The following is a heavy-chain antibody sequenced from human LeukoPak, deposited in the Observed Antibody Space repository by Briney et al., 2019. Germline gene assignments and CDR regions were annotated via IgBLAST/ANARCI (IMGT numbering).Heavy chain of an antibody. CDR1: GFTFSSYS. D-gene: IGHD6-13*01. CDR3: AKNPTYSSSFVDY. V-gene: IGHV3-23*01. Sequence: GGSLRLSCAASGFTFSSYSMNWVRQAPGKGLEWVSAISGSGGSTYYADSVKGRFTISRDNSKNTLYLQMNSLRAEDTAVYYCAKNPTYSSSFVDYWGQGTLVTVSS. CDR2: ISGSGGST. J-gene: IGHJ4*02.